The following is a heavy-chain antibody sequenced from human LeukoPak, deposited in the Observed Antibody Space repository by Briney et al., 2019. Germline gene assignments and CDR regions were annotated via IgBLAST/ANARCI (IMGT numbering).Heavy chain of an antibody. D-gene: IGHD1-26*01. Sequence: SLRLYCAASGFTFSSYAMHWVRQAPAKGLEWVAVISIVGSNKYYADSVNGGFTIYRENSKYKLSLQTTSLRAEDTAVYYCARGELLRNLYVGYWGQGTLVTVS. J-gene: IGHJ4*02. V-gene: IGHV3-30-3*01. CDR3: ARGELLRNLYVGY. CDR1: GFTFSSYA. CDR2: ISIVGSNK.